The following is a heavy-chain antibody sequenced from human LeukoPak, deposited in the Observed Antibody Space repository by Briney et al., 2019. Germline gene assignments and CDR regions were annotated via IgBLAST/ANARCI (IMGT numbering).Heavy chain of an antibody. CDR3: ARGHDYVWGSYRHSYYFDY. CDR1: GGSISSYY. V-gene: IGHV4-4*07. J-gene: IGHJ4*02. CDR2: IYTSGST. Sequence: SEALSLTCTVSGGSISSYYWSWIRQPAGKGLEWIGRIYTSGSTNYNPSLKSRVTISVDTSKNQFSLKLSSVTAADTAVYYCARGHDYVWGSYRHSYYFDYWGQGTLVTVSS. D-gene: IGHD3-16*02.